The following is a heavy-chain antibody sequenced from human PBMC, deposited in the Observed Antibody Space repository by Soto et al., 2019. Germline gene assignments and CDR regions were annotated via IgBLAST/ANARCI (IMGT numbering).Heavy chain of an antibody. V-gene: IGHV1-3*01. CDR2: INAGNGNT. D-gene: IGHD3-22*01. J-gene: IGHJ4*02. CDR1: GYTFTSYA. CDR3: ARGISYYYDSSGYYRT. Sequence: APVKVSFKASGYTFTSYAMHWVRQAPGQRLEWMGWINAGNGNTKYSQKFQGRVTITRDTSASTAYMELSSLRSEDTAVYYCARGISYYYDSSGYYRTWGQGTLVTVSS.